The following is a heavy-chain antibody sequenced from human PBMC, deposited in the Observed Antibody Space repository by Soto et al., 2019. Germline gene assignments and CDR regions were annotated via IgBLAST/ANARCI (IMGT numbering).Heavy chain of an antibody. V-gene: IGHV3-72*01. D-gene: IGHD3-9*01. CDR2: IRNKENGYTI. CDR1: GFIFSDHY. CDR3: ARVYDILTSAWLDP. J-gene: IGHJ5*02. Sequence: GGSLRLSCAASGFIFSDHYMDWVRQAPGKGPEWIGRIRNKENGYTIEYAESVKDRFIISRDNLENSLHLQMTSLRVEDTAVYYCARVYDILTSAWLDPWGQGTLVTVSS.